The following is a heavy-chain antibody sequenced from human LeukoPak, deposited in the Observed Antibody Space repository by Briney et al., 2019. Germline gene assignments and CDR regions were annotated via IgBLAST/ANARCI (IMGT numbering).Heavy chain of an antibody. CDR3: LAAAGTIG. Sequence: PGGSLRLSCAASRFTFSSYWMHWVRQAPGKGLVWVSRVNNDGSTTNYADSVKGRFTISRDNTKNTLYLQMNSLRAEDTAVYFCLAAAGTIGWGQGTLVTVSS. CDR1: RFTFSSYW. CDR2: VNNDGSTT. J-gene: IGHJ4*02. V-gene: IGHV3-74*01. D-gene: IGHD6-13*01.